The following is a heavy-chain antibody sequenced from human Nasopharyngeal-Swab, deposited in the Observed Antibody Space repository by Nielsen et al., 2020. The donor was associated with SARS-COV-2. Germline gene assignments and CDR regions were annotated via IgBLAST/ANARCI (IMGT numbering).Heavy chain of an antibody. CDR2: ISGSGGST. D-gene: IGHD4-23*01. CDR3: TRDIGGKYGY. V-gene: IGHV3-23*01. Sequence: GESLKISCAASGFTFSSYAMSWVRQAPGKGPEWVSAISGSGGSTYYADSVKGRFTISRDNAKNTLYLQMNSLRGEDTAVYYCTRDIGGKYGYWGQGNLVTVSS. CDR1: GFTFSSYA. J-gene: IGHJ4*02.